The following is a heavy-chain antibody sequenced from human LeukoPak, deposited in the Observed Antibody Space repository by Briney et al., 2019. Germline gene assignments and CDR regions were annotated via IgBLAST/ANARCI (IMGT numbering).Heavy chain of an antibody. CDR1: GDSVSSNSAA. Sequence: PSQTLSLTCAISGDSVSSNSAAWNWIRQSPSRGLEWLGRTYYRSKWYNDYAVSVKSRITINPDTSKNQFSLQLNSRGLGGNWNWFDPWGQGTLVTVSS. J-gene: IGHJ5*02. D-gene: IGHD4-23*01. CDR3: P. CDR2: TYYRSKWYN. V-gene: IGHV6-1*01.